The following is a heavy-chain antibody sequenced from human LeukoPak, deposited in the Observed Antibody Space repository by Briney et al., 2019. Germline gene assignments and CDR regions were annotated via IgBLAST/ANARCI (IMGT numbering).Heavy chain of an antibody. CDR1: GYTFTNYY. CDR3: ARVGDSSNSLFGP. J-gene: IGHJ5*02. D-gene: IGHD6-19*01. V-gene: IGHV1-46*01. Sequence: ASVKVSCKASGYTFTNYYIHWMRQAPGQGLEWMGIINPSGGSNSNAQNFQGRVTMTRDTSTSTVYMEMSSLRYEDTAVYYWARVGDSSNSLFGPWGQGTFVTVSS. CDR2: INPSGGSN.